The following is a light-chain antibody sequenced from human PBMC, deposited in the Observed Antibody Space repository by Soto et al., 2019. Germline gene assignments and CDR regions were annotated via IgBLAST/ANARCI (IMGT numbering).Light chain of an antibody. Sequence: QSALTQPASVSGSPGQSITISCTGTSSDVGGYNYVSWYQHHPGKAPKLLIYYVSNRPSGISNRFSGSKSDNTASLTISGLQPEDEADYSCSSYTTSNTRQIVFGTGTKLTVL. V-gene: IGLV2-14*03. CDR2: YVS. CDR1: SSDVGGYNY. CDR3: SSYTTSNTRQIV. J-gene: IGLJ1*01.